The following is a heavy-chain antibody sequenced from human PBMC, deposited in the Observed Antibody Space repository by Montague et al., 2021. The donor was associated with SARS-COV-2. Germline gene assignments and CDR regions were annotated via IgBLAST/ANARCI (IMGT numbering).Heavy chain of an antibody. CDR1: GGSISSSSYY. CDR3: AAKRGGWLRLSSWFDP. J-gene: IGHJ5*02. V-gene: IGHV4-39*01. CDR2: IYYSGST. D-gene: IGHD5-12*01. Sequence: SETLSLTCTVSGGSISSSSYYWGWIRQPPGKGLEWNGSIYYSGSTYYNPPLESRVTISVDTSKNQFSLKLSSVTAADTAVYYCAAKRGGWLRLSSWFDPWGQGTLVTVSS.